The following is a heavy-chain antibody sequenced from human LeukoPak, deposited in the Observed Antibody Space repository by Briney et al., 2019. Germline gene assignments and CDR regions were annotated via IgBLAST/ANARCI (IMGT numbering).Heavy chain of an antibody. J-gene: IGHJ4*02. CDR3: ARNGPFDY. D-gene: IGHD2-8*01. Sequence: PGGSLRLSCAASGFPFSNYWMHWVRQAPGKGLVWVSRISPDGTGTNYADSVMGRFTISRDNAKNTVYLRMNSLTAEDTAVYYCARNGPFDYWGQGSLVTVSS. CDR2: ISPDGTGT. CDR1: GFPFSNYW. V-gene: IGHV3-74*01.